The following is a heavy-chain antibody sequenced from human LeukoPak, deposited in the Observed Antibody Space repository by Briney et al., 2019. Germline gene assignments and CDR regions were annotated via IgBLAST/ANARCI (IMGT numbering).Heavy chain of an antibody. J-gene: IGHJ4*02. D-gene: IGHD5-18*01. Sequence: PGGSLRLSCAASGFTFSSYSMNWVPQAPGKRLEWVSSISSSSSYIYYADSVKGRCTISRDNGKNSLYLQMNSLRAEETAVYYCARGLGATAMVSPYYFDYWGQGSLVTVCS. V-gene: IGHV3-21*01. CDR3: ARGLGATAMVSPYYFDY. CDR1: GFTFSSYS. CDR2: ISSSSSYI.